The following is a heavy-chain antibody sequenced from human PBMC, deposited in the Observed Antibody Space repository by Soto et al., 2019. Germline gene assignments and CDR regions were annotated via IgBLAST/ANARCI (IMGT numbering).Heavy chain of an antibody. V-gene: IGHV3-23*01. J-gene: IGHJ4*02. D-gene: IGHD5-12*01. Sequence: GGSLRLSCAASGFTFSSYAMSWVRQAPGKGLEWVSASSGSGGSTYYADSVKGRFTISRDNSKNTLYLRMNSLRAEDTAVYYCAKPKRNIVATSYYFDYWGQGTLVTVSS. CDR3: AKPKRNIVATSYYFDY. CDR2: SSGSGGST. CDR1: GFTFSSYA.